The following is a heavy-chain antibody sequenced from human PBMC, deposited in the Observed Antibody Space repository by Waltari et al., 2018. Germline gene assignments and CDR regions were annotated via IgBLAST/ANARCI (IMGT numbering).Heavy chain of an antibody. V-gene: IGHV1-46*01. CDR2: CQPSGGST. D-gene: IGHD2-15*01. J-gene: IGHJ4*02. Sequence: QVQLVQSGAEVKKPGASVKVSCKASGYTFTSYYMHWVRQAPGQGLEWMGICQPSGGSTSYAQKGEGSVTLTRETSTSTVYMELGSLRSEDTAVYYCASDRCSGGSCWDYWGQGTLVTVSS. CDR1: GYTFTSYY. CDR3: ASDRCSGGSCWDY.